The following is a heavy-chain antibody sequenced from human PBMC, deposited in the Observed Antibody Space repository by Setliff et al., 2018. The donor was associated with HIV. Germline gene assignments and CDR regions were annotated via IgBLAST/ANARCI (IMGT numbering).Heavy chain of an antibody. D-gene: IGHD1-1*01. V-gene: IGHV5-51*01. J-gene: IGHJ4*02. Sequence: GESLKISCRGSGYTFTNYWIGWVRQMPGKGLEWMGIIYPSDSDTRYSPSFQGHVTISVDKSISTVYLQWSNLKASDSAMYYCARTSGARTTDYWGQGTLVTVSS. CDR2: IYPSDSDT. CDR3: ARTSGARTTDY. CDR1: GYTFTNYW.